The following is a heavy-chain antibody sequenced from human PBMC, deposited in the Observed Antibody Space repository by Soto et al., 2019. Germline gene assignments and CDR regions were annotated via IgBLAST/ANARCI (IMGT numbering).Heavy chain of an antibody. CDR2: IYPGDSDT. CDR1: GYSFTSYW. V-gene: IGHV5-51*01. Sequence: GESLKISCKGSGYSFTSYWIGWVRQMPGKGLEWMGIIYPGDSDTRYSPSFQGQVTISADKSISTAYLQWSSLKASDTAMYYCARSPPDYYYYYGMDVWGQGTTVTVSS. CDR3: ARSPPDYYYYYGMDV. J-gene: IGHJ6*02.